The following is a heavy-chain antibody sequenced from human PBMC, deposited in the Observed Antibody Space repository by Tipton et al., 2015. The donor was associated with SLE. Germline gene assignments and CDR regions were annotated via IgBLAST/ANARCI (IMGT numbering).Heavy chain of an antibody. D-gene: IGHD5-24*01. V-gene: IGHV3-30-3*01. J-gene: IGHJ3*02. Sequence: SLRLSCAASGFTFSSYAMHWVRQAPGKGLEWVAVISYDGSNKYYADSVKGRFTISRDNSKNTLYLQMNSLRAEDTAVYYCARMRWQGTAFDIWGQGTMVTVSS. CDR1: GFTFSSYA. CDR2: ISYDGSNK. CDR3: ARMRWQGTAFDI.